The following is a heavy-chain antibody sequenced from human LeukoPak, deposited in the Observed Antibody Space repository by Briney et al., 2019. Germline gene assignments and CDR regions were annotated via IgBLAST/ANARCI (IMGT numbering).Heavy chain of an antibody. V-gene: IGHV4-59*01. CDR2: IYYSGST. Sequence: SETLSLTCTVSGGSISSYYWSWIRQPPGKGLEWIGYIYYSGSTNYNPSLKSRVTISVDTSKNQFSLKLSSVTAADTAVYYCARNVLRYFDRFYGMDVWGQGTTVTVSS. J-gene: IGHJ6*02. D-gene: IGHD3-9*01. CDR1: GGSISSYY. CDR3: ARNVLRYFDRFYGMDV.